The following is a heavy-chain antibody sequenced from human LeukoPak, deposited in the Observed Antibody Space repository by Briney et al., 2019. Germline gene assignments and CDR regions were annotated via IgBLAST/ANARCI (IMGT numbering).Heavy chain of an antibody. Sequence: PGGSLRLSCAASGFTFSSYWMHWVRQAPGKGLVWVSRINSDGSSTSYAGSVKGRSTISRDNAKNTLYLQMNSLRAEDTAVYYCATGRRYSSSSGFDYWGQGTLVTVSS. CDR1: GFTFSSYW. CDR2: INSDGSST. J-gene: IGHJ4*02. CDR3: ATGRRYSSSSGFDY. D-gene: IGHD6-6*01. V-gene: IGHV3-74*01.